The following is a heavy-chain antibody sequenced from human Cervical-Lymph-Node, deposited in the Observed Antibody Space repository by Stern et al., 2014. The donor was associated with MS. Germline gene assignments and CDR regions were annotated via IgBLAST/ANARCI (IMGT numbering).Heavy chain of an antibody. CDR3: ARDSRHSDSSGFYAFDK. J-gene: IGHJ3*02. CDR2: IIPIFGTA. Sequence: QVQLVQSGAEVKNPGSSVTVSCRASGGSFSVYAISWVRQAPGQGFEWMGGIIPIFGTANYAQKFQGRVMITADTSTSTVYMELSSLRSEDTAVYYCARDSRHSDSSGFYAFDKWGQGAMVTVSS. V-gene: IGHV1-69*06. CDR1: GGSFSVYA. D-gene: IGHD3-22*01.